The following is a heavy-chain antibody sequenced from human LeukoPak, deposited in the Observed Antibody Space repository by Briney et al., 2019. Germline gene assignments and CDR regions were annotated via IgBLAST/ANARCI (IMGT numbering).Heavy chain of an antibody. J-gene: IGHJ4*02. CDR2: ISYDGSNK. D-gene: IGHD1-14*01. CDR3: ARDQDGTGGVFWY. V-gene: IGHV3-30-3*01. CDR1: GFTFSSYA. Sequence: AGGSLRLSCAASGFTFSSYAMHWVRQAPGKGLEWVAVISYDGSNKYYADSVKGRFTISRDNSKNTLYLQMNSLRAEDTAVYYCARDQDGTGGVFWYWGQGTLVTVSS.